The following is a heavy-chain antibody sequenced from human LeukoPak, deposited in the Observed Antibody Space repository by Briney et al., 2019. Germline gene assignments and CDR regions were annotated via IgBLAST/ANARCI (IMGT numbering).Heavy chain of an antibody. D-gene: IGHD1-26*01. CDR1: GFTFSSYE. V-gene: IGHV3-48*03. Sequence: GGSLRLSCAASGFTFSSYEMNWVRQAPGKGLEWVSYISSSGSTIYYADSVKGRFTISRDNSKNTLYLQMGSLRAEDMAVYYCARLAGGSYSDYWGQGTLVTVSS. CDR2: ISSSGSTI. CDR3: ARLAGGSYSDY. J-gene: IGHJ4*02.